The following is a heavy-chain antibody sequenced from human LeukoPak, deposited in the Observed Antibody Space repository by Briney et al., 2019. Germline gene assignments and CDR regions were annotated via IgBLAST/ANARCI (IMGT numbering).Heavy chain of an antibody. CDR3: AHRRAIAAAGVKGGFDY. CDR1: GFSLSTSGVG. J-gene: IGHJ4*02. D-gene: IGHD6-13*01. CDR2: IYWDDDK. Sequence: SGPTLVKPTQTLTLTCTFSGFSLSTSGVGVGWIRQPPGKALEGLALIYWDDDKRYSTSVKSSLTIIKDTYKNQVVITMSNMDPVDTATYYCAHRRAIAAAGVKGGFDYWGQGTLVTVSS. V-gene: IGHV2-5*02.